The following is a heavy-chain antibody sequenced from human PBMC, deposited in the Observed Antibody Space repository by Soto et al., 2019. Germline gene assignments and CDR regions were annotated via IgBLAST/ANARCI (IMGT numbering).Heavy chain of an antibody. Sequence: GGSLRLSCRVSGFTFNNSGMHWVRQAPGKGLEWMAVISYDGSDKYHADSVKGRVIISRDNSKNTLNLEMSSLRAEDTAIYYCVKDRVPGAYGNYYGMDVWGQGTTVTVSS. D-gene: IGHD5-12*01. CDR3: VKDRVPGAYGNYYGMDV. V-gene: IGHV3-30*18. J-gene: IGHJ6*02. CDR2: ISYDGSDK. CDR1: GFTFNNSG.